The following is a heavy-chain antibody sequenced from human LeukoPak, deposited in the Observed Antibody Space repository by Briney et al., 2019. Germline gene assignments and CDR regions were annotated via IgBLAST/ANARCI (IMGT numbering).Heavy chain of an antibody. J-gene: IGHJ1*01. CDR2: INPNSGGT. CDR3: ARDYYYDSSGYYYVGAEYFQH. Sequence: ASVKVSCKASGYTFTDYYMHWVRQAPGQGLEWMGWINPNSGGTNYAQRFQGRVTMTRVTSISTAYMELSRLRSDDTAVYYCARDYYYDSSGYYYVGAEYFQHWGQGTLVTVSS. CDR1: GYTFTDYY. V-gene: IGHV1-2*02. D-gene: IGHD3-22*01.